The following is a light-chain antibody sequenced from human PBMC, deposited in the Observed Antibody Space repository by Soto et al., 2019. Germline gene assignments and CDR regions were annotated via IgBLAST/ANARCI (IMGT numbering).Light chain of an antibody. CDR3: CLYADTYVE. Sequence: QSALTQPRSVSGSPGQSVAISCTGISNYIGPYNYVSWYQQHPGKAPKLIIYDVDKRPSGVPYRFSGSKSGDTASLTISGLQPDDEADYYCCLYADTYVELGGGTKVTVL. CDR1: SNYIGPYNY. J-gene: IGLJ2*01. V-gene: IGLV2-11*01. CDR2: DVD.